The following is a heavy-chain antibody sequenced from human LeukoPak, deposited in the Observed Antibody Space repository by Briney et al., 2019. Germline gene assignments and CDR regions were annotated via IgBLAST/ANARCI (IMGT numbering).Heavy chain of an antibody. CDR1: GFRFSSYG. CDR3: ARDPGTVTTLYDY. CDR2: IWYDGSKK. D-gene: IGHD4-17*01. V-gene: IGHV3-33*01. J-gene: IGHJ4*02. Sequence: PGKSLRLSCAASGFRFSSYGMHWVRQGPGKGLEWVALIWYDGSKKYYADSVKGRFTISRDDSKNTLYLQMNSLRAEDTAVYYCARDPGTVTTLYDYWGQGSLVTVSS.